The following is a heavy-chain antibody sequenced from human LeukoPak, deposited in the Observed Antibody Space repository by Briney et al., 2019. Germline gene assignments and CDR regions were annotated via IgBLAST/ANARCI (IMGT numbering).Heavy chain of an antibody. J-gene: IGHJ4*02. CDR2: INYSGST. Sequence: SETLSLTCTVSGGSITSGAYYWGWIRQPPGKGLEWIESINYSGSTYSNPSLKSRVTISVDTSKNQFSLKLISVTAADTAVYYCARNRRSYDSSGYQNYFAYWGQGTLVIVSS. CDR1: GGSITSGAYY. D-gene: IGHD3-22*01. V-gene: IGHV4-39*01. CDR3: ARNRRSYDSSGYQNYFAY.